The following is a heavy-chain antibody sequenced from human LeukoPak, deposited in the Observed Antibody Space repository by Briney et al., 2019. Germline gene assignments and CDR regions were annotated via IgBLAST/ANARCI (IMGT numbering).Heavy chain of an antibody. D-gene: IGHD1-14*01. V-gene: IGHV3-53*01. CDR3: ARGGEPLAANTLVC. Sequence: GGSLRLSCAASGYTVITNDMTWGGQAPGKGLEWVSVLYSDGNTKYADSVQGRFIISRDNSKNTLYLEMNSLGPDATAVYYFARGGEPLAANTLVCWGQGTLVTVSS. J-gene: IGHJ4*02. CDR2: LYSDGNT. CDR1: GYTVITND.